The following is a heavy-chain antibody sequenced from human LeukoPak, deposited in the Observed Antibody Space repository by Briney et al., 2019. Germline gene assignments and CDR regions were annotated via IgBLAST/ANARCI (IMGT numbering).Heavy chain of an antibody. D-gene: IGHD3-22*01. Sequence: ASVKVSCKASGGTFSSYAISWVRQAPGQGLEWMGGIIPIFGTANYAQKFQGRVTITTDESTSTAYMELSSLRSEDTAVYYCAGARSDYYDSSGYPNPPFDYWGQGTLVTVSS. CDR1: GGTFSSYA. J-gene: IGHJ4*02. CDR2: IIPIFGTA. CDR3: AGARSDYYDSSGYPNPPFDY. V-gene: IGHV1-69*05.